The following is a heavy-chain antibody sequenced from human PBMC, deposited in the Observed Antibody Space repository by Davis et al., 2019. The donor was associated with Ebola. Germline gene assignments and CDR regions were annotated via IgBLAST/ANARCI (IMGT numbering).Heavy chain of an antibody. V-gene: IGHV4-39*01. J-gene: IGHJ4*02. CDR3: AGYRAFLGYCSGGSCSFDY. D-gene: IGHD2-15*01. CDR2: ISYSGST. CDR1: GDSISSRRYY. Sequence: MPSETLSLTCTVSGDSISSRRYYWGWIRQSPGKGLEWIGSISYSGSTYYNPSLKSRVTISVDTSKNQFSLKLSSVTAADTAVYYCAGYRAFLGYCSGGSCSFDYWGQGTLVTVSS.